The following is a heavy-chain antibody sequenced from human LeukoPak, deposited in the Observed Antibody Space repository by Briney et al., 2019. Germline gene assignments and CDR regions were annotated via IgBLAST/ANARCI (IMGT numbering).Heavy chain of an antibody. Sequence: PSVTLSLTCTVSGGSISSSSYYWGWIRQPPGKGLEWIGSIYYSGSTYYNPSLKSRVTISVDTSKNQFSLKLSSVTAADTAVYYCARHVRSPVGHNWFDPWGQGTLVTVSS. D-gene: IGHD3/OR15-3a*01. J-gene: IGHJ5*02. CDR2: IYYSGST. CDR3: ARHVRSPVGHNWFDP. CDR1: GGSISSSSYY. V-gene: IGHV4-39*01.